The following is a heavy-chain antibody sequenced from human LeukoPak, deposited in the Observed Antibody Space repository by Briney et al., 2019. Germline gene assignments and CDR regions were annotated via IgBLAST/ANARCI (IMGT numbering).Heavy chain of an antibody. Sequence: ASVKVSCKASGYTFTGYHMHWVRQAPGQGLEWMGWINPSSGGTNYAQKFQGRVTMTRDTSISTAYMELSSVTAADTAVYYCAREVVKRIQLWSRYMDVWGKGTTVTVSS. J-gene: IGHJ6*03. CDR2: INPSSGGT. CDR1: GYTFTGYH. D-gene: IGHD5-18*01. CDR3: AREVVKRIQLWSRYMDV. V-gene: IGHV1-2*02.